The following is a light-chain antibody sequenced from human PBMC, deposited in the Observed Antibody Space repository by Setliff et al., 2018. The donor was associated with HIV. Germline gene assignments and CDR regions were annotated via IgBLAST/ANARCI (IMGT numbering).Light chain of an antibody. J-gene: IGLJ1*01. CDR2: DVT. CDR1: SSDVGAYNY. V-gene: IGLV2-14*03. CDR3: SSYTSINTHV. Sequence: QSVLTQPASVSGSPGQSISVSCTGTSSDVGAYNYVSWYQEHPGKGPKLIIYDVTNRPSGVSNRFSGSKSGNTASLTISGLQAEDEADYYCSSYTSINTHVFGTGTKGTVL.